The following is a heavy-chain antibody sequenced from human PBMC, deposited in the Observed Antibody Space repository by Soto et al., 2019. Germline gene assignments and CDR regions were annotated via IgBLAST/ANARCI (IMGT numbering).Heavy chain of an antibody. CDR2: IFPADSDT. CDR1: QYNFMNFW. Sequence: PGESLKISCKGSQYNFMNFWAGWVRQMPGKGLEWMGIIFPADSDTRFSPSFQGRVTMSVDKSTYTAYLQWSSLEASDTAIYYCTATLTSAMDVGGQGTPVTVSS. D-gene: IGHD4-4*01. V-gene: IGHV5-51*01. J-gene: IGHJ6*02. CDR3: TATLTSAMDV.